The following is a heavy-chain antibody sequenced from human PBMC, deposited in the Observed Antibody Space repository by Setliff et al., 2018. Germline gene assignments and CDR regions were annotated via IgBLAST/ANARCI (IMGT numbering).Heavy chain of an antibody. CDR1: GGTFNTYG. CDR3: AREALQRAGLYFFDI. V-gene: IGHV1-69*13. Sequence: ASVKVSCKASGGTFNTYGLSWVRQAPGQGLEWMGGVIPIIGEPNYAQKFQGRVTSTADESTSTAYMELRSLKSEDTAVYYCAREALQRAGLYFFDIWGQGMLVTVSS. J-gene: IGHJ4*02. CDR2: VIPIIGEP. D-gene: IGHD3-10*01.